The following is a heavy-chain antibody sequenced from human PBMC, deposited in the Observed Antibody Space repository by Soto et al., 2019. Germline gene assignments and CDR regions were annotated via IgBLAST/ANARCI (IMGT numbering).Heavy chain of an antibody. CDR1: GGTFSSYA. D-gene: IGHD1-20*01. CDR3: ARDVTGTTMGWFDL. Sequence: GASVKVSCKASGGTFSSYAISWVRQAPGQGLEWMGGIIPIFGTANYAQKFQGRVTITADESTSTAYMELSSLRSEDTAVYYCARDVTGTTMGWFDLWGQCTLVTVPS. CDR2: IIPIFGTA. J-gene: IGHJ5*02. V-gene: IGHV1-69*13.